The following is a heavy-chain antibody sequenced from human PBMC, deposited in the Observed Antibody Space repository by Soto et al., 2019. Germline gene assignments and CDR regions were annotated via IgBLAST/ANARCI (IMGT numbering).Heavy chain of an antibody. D-gene: IGHD3-10*01. Sequence: SVTLSLTFHISCLSSDITKAYWDWGGQPPGKGLEWIGTTYYNGNAYYNPSLKSRVSMSVDTSKNQFSLKLVSVTAADTAVYYCARHFVAVVIKGWGYWGQGTLVTVS. CDR1: CLSSDITKAY. CDR2: TYYNGNA. J-gene: IGHJ4*02. V-gene: IGHV4-39*01. CDR3: ARHFVAVVIKGWGY.